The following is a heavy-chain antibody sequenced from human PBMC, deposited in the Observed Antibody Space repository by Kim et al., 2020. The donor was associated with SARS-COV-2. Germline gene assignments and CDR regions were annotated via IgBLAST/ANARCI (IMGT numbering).Heavy chain of an antibody. CDR2: TYYRSKWYI. V-gene: IGHV6-1*01. J-gene: IGHJ4*02. Sequence: SQTLSLTCAISGDSVSSNSAVWNWIRQSPSRGLEWLGRTYYRSKWYIDYAVSVNGRITINPDTSQNQFSLQLNSVTPEDTAVYFCARDAPGSSYFVYWGQGTLVTVSS. D-gene: IGHD3-10*01. CDR1: GDSVSSNSAV. CDR3: ARDAPGSSYFVY.